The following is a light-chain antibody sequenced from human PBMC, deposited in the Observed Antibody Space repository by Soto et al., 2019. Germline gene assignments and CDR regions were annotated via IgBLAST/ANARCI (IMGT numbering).Light chain of an antibody. Sequence: EIVLTQSPGTLSLSPGDRATLSCRASQSISINYLAWYQLKPGQAPRLLLSDASIRATGIPDRFSGSGSGTDFTLTISRLEPEDFAVYYCHQYGSSLPYTFGQGTKLEVK. CDR1: QSISINY. J-gene: IGKJ2*01. V-gene: IGKV3-20*01. CDR3: HQYGSSLPYT. CDR2: DAS.